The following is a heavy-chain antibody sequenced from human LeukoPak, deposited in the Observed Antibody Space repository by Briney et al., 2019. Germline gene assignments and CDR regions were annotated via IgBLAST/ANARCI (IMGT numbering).Heavy chain of an antibody. CDR3: ARDGDVWLPGGGYFPY. V-gene: IGHV4-39*07. J-gene: IGHJ4*02. Sequence: SETLSLTCTVSGGSISSSSYYWDWIRQPPGKGLEWIGSIYYSGSTYYNPSLKSRVTISVDTSKNQFSLKLSSVTAADTAVYYCARDGDVWLPGGGYFPYWGQGTLVTVSS. CDR2: IYYSGST. CDR1: GGSISSSSYY. D-gene: IGHD2-15*01.